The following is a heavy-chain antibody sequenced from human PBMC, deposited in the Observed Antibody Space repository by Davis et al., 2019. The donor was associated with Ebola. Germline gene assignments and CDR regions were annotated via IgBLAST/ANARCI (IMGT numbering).Heavy chain of an antibody. V-gene: IGHV3-30*18. CDR3: AKAMYSSRDAFDI. CDR1: GFTFINSR. CDR2: TSYDGSNK. J-gene: IGHJ3*02. Sequence: GESLKISCAASGFTFINSRIHWVRQCPGKGLEWVAGTSYDGSNKYYADSVKGRFTISKDNSQNTLYLQMHSLRTEDTAVYYCAKAMYSSRDAFDIWDQGTMVTVSS. D-gene: IGHD6-13*01.